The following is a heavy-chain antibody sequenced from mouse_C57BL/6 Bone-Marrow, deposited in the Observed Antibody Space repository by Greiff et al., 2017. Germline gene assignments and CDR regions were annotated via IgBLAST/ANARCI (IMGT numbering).Heavy chain of an antibody. CDR2: INPSSGYT. J-gene: IGHJ2*01. Sequence: VKLQQSGAELARPGASVKMSCKASGYTFTSYTMHWVKQRPGQGLEWIGYINPSSGYTKYNQKFKDQATLTADKSSSTAYMQLSSLTSEDSAVYYCATNWGFDYWGQGTTLTVSS. CDR3: ATNWGFDY. V-gene: IGHV1-4*01. D-gene: IGHD4-1*01. CDR1: GYTFTSYT.